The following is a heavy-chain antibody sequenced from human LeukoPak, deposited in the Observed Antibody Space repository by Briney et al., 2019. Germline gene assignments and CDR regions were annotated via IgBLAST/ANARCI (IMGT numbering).Heavy chain of an antibody. CDR1: VYTFTGYY. Sequence: ASVKVSCKASVYTFTGYYMHWVRQAPGQGLEWMGWINPNSGGTNYAQKFQGRVTMTRDTSISTAYMELSRLRSDDTAVYYCARDVPTYYYDSSGYADYWGQGTLVTVSS. J-gene: IGHJ4*02. CDR2: INPNSGGT. CDR3: ARDVPTYYYDSSGYADY. V-gene: IGHV1-2*02. D-gene: IGHD3-22*01.